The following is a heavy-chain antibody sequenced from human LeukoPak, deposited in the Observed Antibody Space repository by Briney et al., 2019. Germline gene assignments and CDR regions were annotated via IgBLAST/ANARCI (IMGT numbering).Heavy chain of an antibody. CDR3: ARDEIAAAGSAEYFQH. Sequence: VASVKVSCKASGYTFTSYYMHWVRQAPGQGLEWMGGIIPIFGTANYAQKFQGRVTITADESTSTAYMELSSLRSEDTAVYYCARDEIAAAGSAEYFQHWGQGTLVTVSS. CDR1: GYTFTSYY. V-gene: IGHV1-69*13. J-gene: IGHJ1*01. CDR2: IIPIFGTA. D-gene: IGHD6-13*01.